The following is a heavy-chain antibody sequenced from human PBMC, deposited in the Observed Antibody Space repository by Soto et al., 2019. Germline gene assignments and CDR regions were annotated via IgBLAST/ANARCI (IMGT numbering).Heavy chain of an antibody. J-gene: IGHJ4*02. CDR3: AKERPMVRGVPDY. CDR1: GFTFISYG. V-gene: IGHV3-30*18. Sequence: PGGSLRLSCAASGFTFISYGMHWVRQAPGKGLEWVAVISYDGSNKYYADSVKGRFTISRDNSKNTLYLQMNSLRAEDTAVYYCAKERPMVRGVPDYWGQGTLVTVSS. CDR2: ISYDGSNK. D-gene: IGHD3-10*01.